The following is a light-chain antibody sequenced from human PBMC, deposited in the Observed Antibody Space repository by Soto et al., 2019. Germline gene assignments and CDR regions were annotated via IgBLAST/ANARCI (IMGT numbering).Light chain of an antibody. CDR3: QQYGSSPRT. Sequence: EIVLTQSPGTLSLSPGERATLSCRASQSVSSSYLAWYQQKPGQAPRLLIFDASTRATGIPARFSGSGSGTDFTLTISRLEPEDFAVYYCQQYGSSPRTFGQGTKVDTK. V-gene: IGKV3-20*01. CDR2: DAS. CDR1: QSVSSSY. J-gene: IGKJ1*01.